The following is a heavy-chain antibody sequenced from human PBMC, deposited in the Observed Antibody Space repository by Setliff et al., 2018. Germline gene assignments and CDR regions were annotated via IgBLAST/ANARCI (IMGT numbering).Heavy chain of an antibody. D-gene: IGHD3-9*01. CDR3: ATGFLRYDILTGYYQRPHYFEY. J-gene: IGHJ4*02. V-gene: IGHV1-69-2*01. CDR1: GYTFTNYF. Sequence: ASVKVSCKVSGYTFTNYFIHWVRQAPGKGLEWMGFVDPDDGETVYAEEFQGRVAMTADTSTDTAYLQLSSLRSEDTAVYYCATGFLRYDILTGYYQRPHYFEYWGQGTLVTVSS. CDR2: VDPDDGET.